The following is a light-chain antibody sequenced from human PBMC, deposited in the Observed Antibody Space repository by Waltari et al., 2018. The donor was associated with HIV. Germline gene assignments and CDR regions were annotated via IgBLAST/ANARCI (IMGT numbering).Light chain of an antibody. J-gene: IGLJ3*02. CDR3: NSYAGSNNWV. CDR1: SSDVGGSKY. V-gene: IGLV2-8*01. CDR2: EVN. Sequence: QSALTQPPSASGSPGQSVTISCTGTSSDVGGSKYVSWYQQHPGKAPKLMIYEVNKRPSGVPDRFSGSKSANMASLTVSGLQADDEADYYCNSYAGSNNWVFGGGTKLTVL.